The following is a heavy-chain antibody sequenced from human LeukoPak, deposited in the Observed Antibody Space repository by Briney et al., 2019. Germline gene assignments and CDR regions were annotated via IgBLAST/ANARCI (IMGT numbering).Heavy chain of an antibody. V-gene: IGHV4-4*09. CDR2: IYTSGST. J-gene: IGHJ3*02. CDR1: GGSISSYY. D-gene: IGHD2-2*01. CDR3: ASHEYASDAFDI. Sequence: PSETLSLTCTVSGGSISSYYWSWIRQPPGKGLEWIGCIYTSGSTNYNPSLKSRVTISVDTSKNQFSLKLSSVTAADTAVYYCASHEYASDAFDIWGQGTMVTVSS.